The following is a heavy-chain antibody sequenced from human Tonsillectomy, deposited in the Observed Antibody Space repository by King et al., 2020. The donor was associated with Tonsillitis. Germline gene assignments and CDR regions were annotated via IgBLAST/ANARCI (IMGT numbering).Heavy chain of an antibody. V-gene: IGHV3-21*01. CDR3: ASHLSHDAFDI. CDR1: GFTFSSYS. J-gene: IGHJ3*02. CDR2: ISSSSSYI. Sequence: DVQLVESGGGLVKPGGSLRLSCAASGFTFSSYSMNWVRQAPGKGLEWVSSISSSSSYIYYADSVKGRFTISSDNAKNSLYLQMNSLRAEDTAVYYCASHLSHDAFDIWGQGTMVTVSS.